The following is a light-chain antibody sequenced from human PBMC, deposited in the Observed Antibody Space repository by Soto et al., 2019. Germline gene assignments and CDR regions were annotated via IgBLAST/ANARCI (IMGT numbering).Light chain of an antibody. J-gene: IGKJ5*01. V-gene: IGKV1-5*01. Sequence: GDRVTITCRASQSISSCLAWYQQKPGKAPKLLIYDASSLESGVPSRFSGSGSGTEFTLTISSLQPDDFATYYCQQYNSYPVTFGQGTRLEIK. CDR1: QSISSC. CDR2: DAS. CDR3: QQYNSYPVT.